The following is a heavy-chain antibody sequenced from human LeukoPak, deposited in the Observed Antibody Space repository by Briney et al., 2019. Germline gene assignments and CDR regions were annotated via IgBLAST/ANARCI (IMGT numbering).Heavy chain of an antibody. Sequence: GGSLRLSCAASGFTFSSYSMNWVRQAPGKGLEWVSYISSSSSTIYYADSVKGRFTISRDNAKNSLYLQMNSLRAEDTAVYYCARDQGIAVAGGFDYWGQGTLVTVSS. D-gene: IGHD6-19*01. CDR3: ARDQGIAVAGGFDY. CDR1: GFTFSSYS. J-gene: IGHJ4*02. V-gene: IGHV3-48*04. CDR2: ISSSSSTI.